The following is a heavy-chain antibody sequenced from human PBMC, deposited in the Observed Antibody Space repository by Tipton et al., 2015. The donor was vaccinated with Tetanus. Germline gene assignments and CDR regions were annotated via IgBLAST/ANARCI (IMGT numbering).Heavy chain of an antibody. CDR3: ARRLIQNWFDP. J-gene: IGHJ5*02. CDR1: GGSISRGDYY. Sequence: TLSLTCSVSGGSISRGDYYWTWIRQHPERGLEWIGYTYYTGNTYYNPSLKSRVTISVDTSKNQFSLKLTSLTAADTAVYFCARRLIQNWFDPWGQGTLVTVSS. V-gene: IGHV4-31*03. CDR2: TYYTGNT. D-gene: IGHD2-8*01.